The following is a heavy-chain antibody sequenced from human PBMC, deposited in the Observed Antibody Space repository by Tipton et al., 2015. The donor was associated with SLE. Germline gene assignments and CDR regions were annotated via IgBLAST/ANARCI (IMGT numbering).Heavy chain of an antibody. Sequence: TLSLTCTVSGGSISSYYWSWIRQPPGKGLEWIGYIYYSGSTNYNPSLKSRVTISVDTSKNQFSLKLSSVTAADTAVYYCARHKIAAAGSPPYFDYWGQGTLVTVSS. CDR1: GGSISSYY. V-gene: IGHV4-59*08. D-gene: IGHD6-13*01. CDR2: IYYSGST. CDR3: ARHKIAAAGSPPYFDY. J-gene: IGHJ4*02.